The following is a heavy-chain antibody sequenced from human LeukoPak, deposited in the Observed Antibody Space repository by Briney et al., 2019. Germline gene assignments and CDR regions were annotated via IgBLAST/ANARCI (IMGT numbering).Heavy chain of an antibody. CDR1: GFTFSNFA. CDR3: AKGRQWELPLDY. CDR2: ISIDVRKT. V-gene: IGHV3-23*01. Sequence: GGSLRLSCAASGFTFSNFAMSWVRQVPGKGLGWVSVISIDVRKTYYADSVKGRFTISRDNSKNTLYLRMNSLRVEDTAVYYCAKGRQWELPLDYWGQGTLVTVSS. D-gene: IGHD1-26*01. J-gene: IGHJ4*02.